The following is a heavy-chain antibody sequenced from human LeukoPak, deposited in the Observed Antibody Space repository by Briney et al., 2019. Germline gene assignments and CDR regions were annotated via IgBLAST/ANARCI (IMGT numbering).Heavy chain of an antibody. CDR3: ATRPVRGVILGY. Sequence: ASVKVSCKASGYTFTGYYMHWVRQAPGQGLEWMGWINPNSGGTNYAQKFQGRVTMTRDTSISTAYMELSRLRADDTAVYYCATRPVRGVILGYWGQGTLVTVSS. V-gene: IGHV1-2*02. CDR1: GYTFTGYY. CDR2: INPNSGGT. D-gene: IGHD3-10*01. J-gene: IGHJ4*02.